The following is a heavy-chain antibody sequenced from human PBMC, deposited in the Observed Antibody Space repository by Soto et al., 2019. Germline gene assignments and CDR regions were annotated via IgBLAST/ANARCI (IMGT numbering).Heavy chain of an antibody. CDR1: GFTFSSYA. D-gene: IGHD3-22*01. Sequence: EVQLLESGGGLVQPGGSLRLSCAASGFTFSSYAMSWVRQAPGKGLEWVSAISGSGGSTYYADSVKGRFTISRDNSKNTLYLQRNSLRAEDTAVYYCAKDLVVITWYFDYWGQGTLVTVCS. J-gene: IGHJ4*02. CDR2: ISGSGGST. V-gene: IGHV3-23*01. CDR3: AKDLVVITWYFDY.